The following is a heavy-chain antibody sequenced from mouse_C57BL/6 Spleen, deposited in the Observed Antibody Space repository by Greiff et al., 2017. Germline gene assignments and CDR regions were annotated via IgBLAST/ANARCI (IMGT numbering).Heavy chain of an antibody. CDR1: GFNIKDDY. Sequence: EVQLQQSGAELVRPGASVKLSCTASGFNIKDDYMHWVKQRPEQGLEWIGWIDPENGDTESASKFQGKATITADTSSNTAYLQLSRLTSEDTAVYYCTTGTLYAMDYWGQGTSVTVSS. V-gene: IGHV14-4*01. CDR3: TTGTLYAMDY. J-gene: IGHJ4*01. CDR2: IDPENGDT. D-gene: IGHD4-1*01.